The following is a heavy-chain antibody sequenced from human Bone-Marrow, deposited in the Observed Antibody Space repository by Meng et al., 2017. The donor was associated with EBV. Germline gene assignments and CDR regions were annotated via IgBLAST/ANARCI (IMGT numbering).Heavy chain of an antibody. CDR3: ARAKAAAAGTLIDY. CDR1: GYTFTGYY. V-gene: IGHV1-2*06. CDR2: INPNSGGT. J-gene: IGHJ4*02. D-gene: IGHD6-13*01. Sequence: QVQRVQRVAGVKKPGASVKVSCKASGYTFTGYYMHWVRQAPGQGLEWMGRINPNSGGTNYAQKFQGRVTMTRDKSISTAYMELSRLRSDNTAVYYCARAKAAAAGTLIDYWGQGTLVIVSS.